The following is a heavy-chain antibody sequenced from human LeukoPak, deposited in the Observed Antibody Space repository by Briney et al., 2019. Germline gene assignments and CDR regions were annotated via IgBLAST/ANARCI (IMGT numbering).Heavy chain of an antibody. CDR1: GFTISSYS. CDR2: ISSSSSYI. V-gene: IGHV3-21*01. CDR3: ARGVDNYYYYYMDV. Sequence: PGGSLRLSCAASGFTISSYSMNWVRQAPGKGLEWVSSISSSSSYIYCADSVKGRFTISRDNAKKSLYLQMNSLRAEDTAVYYCARGVDNYYYYYMDVWGKGTTVTISS. D-gene: IGHD5-12*01. J-gene: IGHJ6*03.